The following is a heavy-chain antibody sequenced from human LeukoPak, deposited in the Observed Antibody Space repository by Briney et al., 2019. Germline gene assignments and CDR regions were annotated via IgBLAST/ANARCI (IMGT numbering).Heavy chain of an antibody. V-gene: IGHV4-38-2*01. J-gene: IGHJ5*02. CDR2: IYHSGST. CDR1: GYSISSGYY. CDR3: ARLRGSDWFDP. D-gene: IGHD3-10*01. Sequence: PSETLSLTCAVSGYSISSGYYWGWIRQPPGKGLGWIGSIYHSGSTYYNPSLKSRVTISVDTSKNQFSLKLSSVTAADTAVYYCARLRGSDWFDPWGQGTLVTVSS.